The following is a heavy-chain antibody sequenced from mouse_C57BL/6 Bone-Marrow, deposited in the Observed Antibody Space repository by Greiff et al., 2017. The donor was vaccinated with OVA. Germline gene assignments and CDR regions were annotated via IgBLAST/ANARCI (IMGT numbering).Heavy chain of an antibody. CDR1: GYSFTGYF. CDR3: ARESGSSWYFDV. V-gene: IGHV1-20*01. D-gene: IGHD1-1*01. CDR2: INPYNGDT. J-gene: IGHJ1*03. Sequence: EVKLQESGPELVKPGDSVKISCKASGYSFTGYFMNWVMQSHGKSLEWIGRINPYNGDTFYNQKFKGKATLTVDNSSSTAHMELRGLTSEDSAVYYCARESGSSWYFDVWGTGTTVTVSS.